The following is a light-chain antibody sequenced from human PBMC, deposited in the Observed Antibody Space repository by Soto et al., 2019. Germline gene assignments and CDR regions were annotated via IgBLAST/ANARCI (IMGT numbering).Light chain of an antibody. V-gene: IGLV1-44*01. J-gene: IGLJ3*02. CDR1: NSNIGSNT. CDR3: AAWDDSLNGQV. Sequence: QSVLTQPPSTSGTPGQRVTISCSGSNSNIGSNTVNWYQQLPGTAPKLLIYSNNQRPSGVPDRFSGSKSGTSASLAISGLQSEDEADYYCAAWDDSLNGQVFAGGTQLTVL. CDR2: SNN.